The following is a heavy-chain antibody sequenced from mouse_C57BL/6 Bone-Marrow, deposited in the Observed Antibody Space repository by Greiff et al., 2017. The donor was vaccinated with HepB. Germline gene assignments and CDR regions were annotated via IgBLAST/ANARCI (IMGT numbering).Heavy chain of an antibody. V-gene: IGHV1-54*01. Sequence: VKLQQSGAELVRPGTSVKVSCKASGYAFTNYLIEWVKQRPGQGLEWIGVINPGSGGTNYNEKFKGKATLTADKSSSTAYMQLSSLTSEDSAVYFYAIQLRLRLPWFAYWGQGTLVTVSA. D-gene: IGHD3-2*02. J-gene: IGHJ3*01. CDR3: AIQLRLRLPWFAY. CDR1: GYAFTNYL. CDR2: INPGSGGT.